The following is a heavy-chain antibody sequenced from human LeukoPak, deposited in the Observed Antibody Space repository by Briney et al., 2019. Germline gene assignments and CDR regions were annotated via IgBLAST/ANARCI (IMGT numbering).Heavy chain of an antibody. CDR1: GGSFSGYS. Sequence: SETLSLTCAVYGGSFSGYSWSWIRQPPGKGLEWIGYIYHSGSTYYNPSLKSRVTISVDRSKNQFSLKLSSVTAADTAVYYCARGGCSSTSCYPRYFDYWGQGTLVTVSS. V-gene: IGHV4-30-2*01. J-gene: IGHJ4*02. CDR3: ARGGCSSTSCYPRYFDY. CDR2: IYHSGST. D-gene: IGHD2-2*01.